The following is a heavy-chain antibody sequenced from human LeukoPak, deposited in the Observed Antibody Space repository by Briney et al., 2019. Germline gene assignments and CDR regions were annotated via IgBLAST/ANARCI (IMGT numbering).Heavy chain of an antibody. Sequence: ASVKVSCKASGYTFTSYGISWVRQAPGQGLEWMGWINPNSGGTNYAQKFQGRVTMTRDTSISTAYMELSSVTAADTAVYYCARAGRIAAAPSPDKPIYYYYYMDVWGKGTTVTISS. D-gene: IGHD6-13*01. V-gene: IGHV1-2*02. CDR3: ARAGRIAAAPSPDKPIYYYYYMDV. CDR1: GYTFTSYG. CDR2: INPNSGGT. J-gene: IGHJ6*03.